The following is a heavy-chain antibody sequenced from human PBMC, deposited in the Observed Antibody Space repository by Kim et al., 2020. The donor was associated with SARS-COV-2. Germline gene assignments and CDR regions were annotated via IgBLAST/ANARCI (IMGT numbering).Heavy chain of an antibody. V-gene: IGHV4-59*01. Sequence: RVTISVDTSKNQFSLKMSSVTAADTAVYYCARVPITFGGVIIPYYFDYWGQGTLVTVSS. D-gene: IGHD3-16*02. J-gene: IGHJ4*02. CDR3: ARVPITFGGVIIPYYFDY.